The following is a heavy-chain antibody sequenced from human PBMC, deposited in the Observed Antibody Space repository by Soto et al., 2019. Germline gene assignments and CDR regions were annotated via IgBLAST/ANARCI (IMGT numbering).Heavy chain of an antibody. CDR3: ARGQLYYDILAGYFSSGMDV. D-gene: IGHD3-9*01. CDR2: IGTAGDP. Sequence: PGGPLRLSCAASGFTFSSYDMHWVRQATGKGLEWVSAIGTAGDPYYPGSVKGRFTISRENAKNSLYLQMNSLRAGDTAVYYCARGQLYYDILAGYFSSGMDVWGQGTTVTVSS. V-gene: IGHV3-13*05. CDR1: GFTFSSYD. J-gene: IGHJ6*02.